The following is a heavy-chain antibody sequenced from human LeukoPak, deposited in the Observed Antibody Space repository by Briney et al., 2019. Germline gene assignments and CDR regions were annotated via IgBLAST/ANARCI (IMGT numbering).Heavy chain of an antibody. CDR3: TRDDAYFMDS. J-gene: IGHJ4*02. CDR2: IGQDGGEK. Sequence: PGGSLRLSCAASGFTFSNYWMTWVRQAPGKGLEWVANIGQDGGEKYYVDSVKGRFTISRDNTKDSLYLQMNSLRAEDTAVYYCTRDDAYFMDSWGQGTLVTVSS. V-gene: IGHV3-7*01. CDR1: GFTFSNYW. D-gene: IGHD3-16*01.